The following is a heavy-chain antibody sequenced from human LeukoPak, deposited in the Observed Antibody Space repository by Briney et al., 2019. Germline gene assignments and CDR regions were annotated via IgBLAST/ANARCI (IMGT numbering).Heavy chain of an antibody. CDR1: GYTFTSYG. D-gene: IGHD3-10*01. J-gene: IGHJ4*02. V-gene: IGHV1-18*01. CDR3: ARVRGFSYYYGSGSYSLDY. CDR2: ISAYNGNT. Sequence: ASVKVSFKASGYTFTSYGISWVRQAPGQGLEWMGWISAYNGNTNYAQKLQGRVTMTTDTSTSTAYMELRSLRSDDTAVYYCARVRGFSYYYGSGSYSLDYWGQGTLVTVSS.